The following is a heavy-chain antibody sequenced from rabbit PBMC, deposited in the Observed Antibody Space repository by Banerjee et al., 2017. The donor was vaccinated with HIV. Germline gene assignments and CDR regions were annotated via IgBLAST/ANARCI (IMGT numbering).Heavy chain of an antibody. V-gene: IGHV1S45*01. Sequence: QEQLEESGGDLVKPEGSLTLTCTASGISLSSTYYMCWFRQAPGKGPEWIACIYSGSTYHTYYATWAKGRFTISKTSSMVDLKMTSLTAADTATYFCARGDGGYGYPLNLWGPGTLVTVS. D-gene: IGHD6-1*01. CDR1: GISLSSTYY. CDR3: ARGDGGYGYPLNL. CDR2: IYSGSTYHT. J-gene: IGHJ4*01.